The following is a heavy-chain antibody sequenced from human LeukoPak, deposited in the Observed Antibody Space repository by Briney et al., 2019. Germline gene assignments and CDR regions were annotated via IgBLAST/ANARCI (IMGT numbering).Heavy chain of an antibody. CDR2: IYSGGST. Sequence: GGSLRLSCAASGFTVSSNYMSWVRQAPGKGLEWVSVIYSGGSTYYADSVKGRFIISRDNSKNTLYLQMNSLRAEDTAVYYCARVRSGYYFDYWGQGTLATVSS. J-gene: IGHJ4*02. CDR1: GFTVSSNY. CDR3: ARVRSGYYFDY. V-gene: IGHV3-66*01. D-gene: IGHD3-22*01.